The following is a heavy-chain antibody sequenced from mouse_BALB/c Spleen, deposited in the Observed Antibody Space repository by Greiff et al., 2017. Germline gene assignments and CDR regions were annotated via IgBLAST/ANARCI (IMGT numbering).Heavy chain of an antibody. CDR1: GFNIKDTY. Sequence: EVKLVESGAELVKPGASVKLSCTASGFNIKDTYMHWVKQRPEQGLEWIGRIDPDNGNTTYDPKFQGKATITEDTSSNTDYLQLNCLTSKDTAVYYCARIHYYGAFAYWGQGTLVTVSA. J-gene: IGHJ3*01. CDR2: IDPDNGNT. CDR3: ARIHYYGAFAY. D-gene: IGHD1-2*01. V-gene: IGHV14-3*02.